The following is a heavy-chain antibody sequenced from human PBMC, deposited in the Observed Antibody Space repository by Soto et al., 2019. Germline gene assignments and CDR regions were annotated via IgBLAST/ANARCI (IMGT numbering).Heavy chain of an antibody. CDR1: GFTFSDNY. V-gene: IGHV3-23*01. Sequence: PGGSLRLSCAASGFTFSDNYMSWVRQAPGKGLEWVSAISGSGGSTYYADSAKGRFTISRDNSKNTLYLQMNSLRAEDTAVYYCAKGNVLLWFGELLHSPNWFDPWGQGTLVTVSS. CDR2: ISGSGGST. J-gene: IGHJ5*02. D-gene: IGHD3-10*01. CDR3: AKGNVLLWFGELLHSPNWFDP.